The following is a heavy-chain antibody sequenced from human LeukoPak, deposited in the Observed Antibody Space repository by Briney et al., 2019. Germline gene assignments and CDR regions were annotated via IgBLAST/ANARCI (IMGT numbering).Heavy chain of an antibody. V-gene: IGHV3-21*01. CDR2: INSSSSYI. CDR1: GFTFSSYS. Sequence: GGSLRLSCAASGFTFSSYSMNWVRQAPGKGLEWVSFINSSSSYIYYADSVKGRFTISRDNAKNSLYLQMNSLRVEDTGVYYCARDGGSTIGDYWGQGTLVTVSS. CDR3: ARDGGSTIGDY. D-gene: IGHD5/OR15-5a*01. J-gene: IGHJ4*02.